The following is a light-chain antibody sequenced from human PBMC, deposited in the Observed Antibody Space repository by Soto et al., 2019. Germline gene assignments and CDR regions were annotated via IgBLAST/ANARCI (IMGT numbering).Light chain of an antibody. Sequence: DLQMTQSPSTLSASVGDRVTITCRASQSISSWLAWYQQKPGKAPKLLIYKASSLESGVPSRCSGSGCQTDFTLTISGLQPDDFATYYCQQYNSYWTFGQGTKVEIK. J-gene: IGKJ1*01. CDR1: QSISSW. V-gene: IGKV1-5*03. CDR2: KAS. CDR3: QQYNSYWT.